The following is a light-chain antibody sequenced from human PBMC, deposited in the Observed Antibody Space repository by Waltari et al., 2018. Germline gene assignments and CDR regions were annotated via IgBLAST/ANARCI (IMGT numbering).Light chain of an antibody. CDR3: QQRINWPRT. CDR1: QGISTY. V-gene: IGKV1-9*01. CDR2: AAS. J-gene: IGKJ1*01. Sequence: DIQLTQSPSFLSASVGDRVTITCRASQGISTYLAWYQQKPGKAPKLLIYAASTLQSGVPSRFSGSGSGTEFTLTISSLEPEDFAVYYCQQRINWPRTFGQGTKVEIK.